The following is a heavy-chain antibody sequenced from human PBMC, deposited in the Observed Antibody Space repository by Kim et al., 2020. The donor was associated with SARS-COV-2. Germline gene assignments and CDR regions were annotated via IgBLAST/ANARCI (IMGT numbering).Heavy chain of an antibody. J-gene: IGHJ6*02. V-gene: IGHV1-69*13. CDR3: GAYCSGGSCYSLHYYYGMDV. CDR2: IIPIFGTA. Sequence: SVKVSCKASGGTFSSYAISWVRQAPGQGLEWMGGIIPIFGTANYAQKFQGRVTITADESTSTAYMELSSLRSEDTAVYYCGAYCSGGSCYSLHYYYGMDVWGQGTTVTVAS. D-gene: IGHD2-15*01. CDR1: GGTFSSYA.